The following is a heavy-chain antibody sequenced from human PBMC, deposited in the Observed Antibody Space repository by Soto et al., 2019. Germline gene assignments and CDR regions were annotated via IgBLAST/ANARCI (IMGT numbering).Heavy chain of an antibody. CDR2: INSVASYV. CDR3: TRDRSSFMRGRIRGPYGGLDV. D-gene: IGHD3-10*01. J-gene: IGHJ6*02. V-gene: IGHV3-21*01. Sequence: QLVESGGGLVKPGGSLRVSCAASRFAFSSYSMHWVRQAPMKGLEWVASINSVASYVYYADSVEGRFTISRDNAKNSVDLNRNSLRAEDTAVYYCTRDRSSFMRGRIRGPYGGLDVWGQGTTVLVS. CDR1: RFAFSSYS.